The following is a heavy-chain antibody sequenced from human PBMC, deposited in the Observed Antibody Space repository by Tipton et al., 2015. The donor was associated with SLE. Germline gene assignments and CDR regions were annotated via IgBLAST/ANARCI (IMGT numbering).Heavy chain of an antibody. CDR3: EGAATGTNYYMDV. Sequence: LRLSCTVSGGSISRGGYLWTWIRQRPGKGLEWIGNIHYTGRTSYNPSLESRVVISVDTSKDQFFLKLNSVIAADTAVYYCEGAATGTNYYMDVWGKGTTVTVSS. V-gene: IGHV4-31*03. D-gene: IGHD4-17*01. CDR1: GGSISRGGYL. J-gene: IGHJ6*03. CDR2: IHYTGRT.